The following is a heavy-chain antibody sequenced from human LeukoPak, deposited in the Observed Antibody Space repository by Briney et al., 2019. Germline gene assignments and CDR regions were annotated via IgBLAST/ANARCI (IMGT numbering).Heavy chain of an antibody. J-gene: IGHJ5*02. V-gene: IGHV1-69*04. CDR3: ARDGSRRYSYGS. Sequence: PRASVKVSCKASGGTFSSYAISWVRQAPGQGLEWMGRIIPILGIANYAQKFQGRVTITADKSTSTAYMELSSLRSEDTAVYYCARDGSRRYSYGSWGQGTLVTVSS. CDR2: IIPILGIA. CDR1: GGTFSSYA. D-gene: IGHD5-18*01.